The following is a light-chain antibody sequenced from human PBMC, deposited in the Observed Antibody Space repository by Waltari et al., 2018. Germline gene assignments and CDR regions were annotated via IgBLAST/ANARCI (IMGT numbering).Light chain of an antibody. CDR1: QSISSY. Sequence: DIQMTQSPSSLSASVGDRVTITCRASQSISSYLNWYQQKPGKAPKLLIYAASSLQSGVPSRFSGSGSGTDFTLTISSLQPEDFETYYCQKSYSTPYTFGQGKKLEIK. V-gene: IGKV1-39*01. CDR2: AAS. CDR3: QKSYSTPYT. J-gene: IGKJ2*01.